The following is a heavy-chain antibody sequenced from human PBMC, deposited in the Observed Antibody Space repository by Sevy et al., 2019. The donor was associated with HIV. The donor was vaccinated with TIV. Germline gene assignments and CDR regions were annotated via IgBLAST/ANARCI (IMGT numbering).Heavy chain of an antibody. V-gene: IGHV1-18*01. CDR3: ARDPSDYSSSWRKARGNYYYYYGIDV. J-gene: IGHJ6*02. D-gene: IGHD6-13*01. CDR2: ISAYNGNT. CDR1: GYTFTSYG. Sequence: ASVKVCCKASGYTFTSYGISWVRQAPGQGLEWMGWISAYNGNTNYAQKLQGRVTMTTDTSTSTAYMELRSLRSDDTAVYYCARDPSDYSSSWRKARGNYYYYYGIDVWGQGTTVTVSS.